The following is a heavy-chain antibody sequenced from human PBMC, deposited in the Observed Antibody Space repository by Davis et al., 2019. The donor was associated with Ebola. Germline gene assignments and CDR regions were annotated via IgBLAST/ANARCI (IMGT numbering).Heavy chain of an antibody. D-gene: IGHD2-2*01. CDR2: IYYSGST. CDR3: AREPLYCSSTSCYLAYFDY. Sequence: SETLSLTCTVSGGSISSHYWSWIRQPPGKGLEWIGYIYYSGSTNYNPSLKSRVTISVDTSKNQFSLKLSSATAADTAVYYCAREPLYCSSTSCYLAYFDYWGQGTLVTVSS. J-gene: IGHJ4*02. CDR1: GGSISSHY. V-gene: IGHV4-59*11.